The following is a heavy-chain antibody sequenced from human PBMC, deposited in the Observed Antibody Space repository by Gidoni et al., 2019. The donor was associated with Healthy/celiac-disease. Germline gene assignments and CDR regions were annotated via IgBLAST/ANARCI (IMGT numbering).Heavy chain of an antibody. J-gene: IGHJ4*02. V-gene: IGHV3-21*01. Sequence: EVQLVESGGGLVKPGGSLRLSCAASGFTFSSYSMNWVRQAPGKGLEWVSSISSSSSYIYYADSVKGRFTISRDNAKNSLYLQMNSLRAEDTAVYYCARTHLTTVTTDFDYWGQGTLVTVSS. D-gene: IGHD4-17*01. CDR3: ARTHLTTVTTDFDY. CDR2: ISSSSSYI. CDR1: GFTFSSYS.